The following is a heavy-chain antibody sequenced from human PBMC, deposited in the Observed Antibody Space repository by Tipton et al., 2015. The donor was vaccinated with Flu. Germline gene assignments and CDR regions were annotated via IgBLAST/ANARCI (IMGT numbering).Heavy chain of an antibody. CDR3: ARGSGYSSAFE. CDR1: GYSISSSSSY. J-gene: IGHJ3*01. Sequence: LSCSVSGYSISSSSSYWGWIRQTPGKGLEWIGSIYSSGSTYYNPSLKSPVTISLDTSKNQFSLKLSFVTAADTAVYFCARGSGYSSAFEWGQGTKVTVSS. D-gene: IGHD6-19*01. V-gene: IGHV4-39*07. CDR2: IYSSGST.